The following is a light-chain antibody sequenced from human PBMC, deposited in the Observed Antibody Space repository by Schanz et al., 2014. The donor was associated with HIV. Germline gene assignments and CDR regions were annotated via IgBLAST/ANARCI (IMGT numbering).Light chain of an antibody. CDR1: SSDVGGYNH. CDR3: AAWDDSLNGWV. CDR2: EVI. V-gene: IGLV2-8*01. Sequence: QSALTQPPSASGSPGQSVTISCTGTSSDVGGYNHVSWYQQHPGKAPKLMIYEVIKRPSGVPDRFSGSKSGSTASLTVSGLQPEDEADYYCAAWDDSLNGWVFGGGTKLTVL. J-gene: IGLJ3*02.